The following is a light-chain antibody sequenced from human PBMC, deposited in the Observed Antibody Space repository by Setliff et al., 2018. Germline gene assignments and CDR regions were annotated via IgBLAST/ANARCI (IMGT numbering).Light chain of an antibody. V-gene: IGLV7-46*01. CDR3: SFASSGVGV. CDR1: TGAVTSGHY. Sequence: QAVVTQEPSLTVSPGGTVTLTCASSTGAVTSGHYPYWFQQKPGQAPRTLIYDTNIKLSWTPARFSGSLLGGKAALTLSDAQPEDEAAYFCSFASSGVGVFGGGTKVTVL. J-gene: IGLJ2*01. CDR2: DTN.